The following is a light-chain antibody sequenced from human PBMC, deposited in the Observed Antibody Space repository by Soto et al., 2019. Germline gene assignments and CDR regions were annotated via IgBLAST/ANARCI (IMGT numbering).Light chain of an antibody. Sequence: DIQMTQSPSSLSASVGDRVTITCRASQTTNNYLNWYQLKPGKAPKRLIYAASTLQTGIPSRFTGSGSWTDFTLTIISLQPEDYAAYFWQQSYSMPYAFGPGTKVEIK. CDR1: QTTNNY. V-gene: IGKV1-39*01. J-gene: IGKJ2*01. CDR3: QQSYSMPYA. CDR2: AAS.